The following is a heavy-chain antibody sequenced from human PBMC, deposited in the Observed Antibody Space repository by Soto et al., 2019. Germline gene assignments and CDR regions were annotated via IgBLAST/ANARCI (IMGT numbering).Heavy chain of an antibody. Sequence: EVQLVESGGGLAQPGGSLRLACAASGFTLSSYEMNWVRQAPGKGLEWISFITTSGYNVFYADSVKGRFTISRDNTLNSLYLQMDSLRAEDTAVYYCARNGYSYGYRPYYFDYWGQGTLVTVSS. V-gene: IGHV3-48*03. J-gene: IGHJ4*02. D-gene: IGHD5-18*01. CDR3: ARNGYSYGYRPYYFDY. CDR1: GFTLSSYE. CDR2: ITTSGYNV.